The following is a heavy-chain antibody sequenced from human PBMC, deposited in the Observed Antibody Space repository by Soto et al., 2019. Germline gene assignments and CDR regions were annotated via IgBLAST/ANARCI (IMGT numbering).Heavy chain of an antibody. CDR1: GYNFTTIW. Sequence: PGESLKISCKGSGYNFTTIWIGWVRQMPGKGLEWMGIIYPGDSETKYSPDFEGQVTISADRSTNTVYLQWRSLRASDTAMYYCARLGFPGAIYFDSWGLGTLVTVS. V-gene: IGHV5-51*01. CDR3: ARLGFPGAIYFDS. CDR2: IYPGDSET. J-gene: IGHJ4*02.